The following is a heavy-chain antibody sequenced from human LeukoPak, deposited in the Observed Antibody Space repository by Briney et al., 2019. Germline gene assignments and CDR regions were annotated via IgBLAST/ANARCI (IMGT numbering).Heavy chain of an antibody. D-gene: IGHD5-18*01. J-gene: IGHJ3*02. Sequence: PSETLSLTCTVSGGSISGYYWSWFRQPPGKGLEWIGYIYYSGTTNYNPSLKSRVTISVDTSKNQFSLKLSFVTAADAAVYYCARLKGYTYGDNAFDIWGQGTMVTVSS. CDR3: ARLKGYTYGDNAFDI. CDR2: IYYSGTT. V-gene: IGHV4-59*01. CDR1: GGSISGYY.